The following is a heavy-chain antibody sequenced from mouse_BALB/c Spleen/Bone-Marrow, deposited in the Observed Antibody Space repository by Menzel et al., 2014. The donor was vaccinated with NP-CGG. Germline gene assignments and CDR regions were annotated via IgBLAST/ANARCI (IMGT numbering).Heavy chain of an antibody. J-gene: IGHJ1*01. Sequence: EVQLQQSGAELVKPGASVKLSCTASGFNIKDAYMHWVKQRPEQGLEWIGRIDPANGNTKYDPKFQGKATITADTSSNTAYLQRSSLTSEDTAVYYCATMITDWYFDVWGAGTTVTGSS. V-gene: IGHV14-3*02. D-gene: IGHD2-4*01. CDR2: IDPANGNT. CDR3: ATMITDWYFDV. CDR1: GFNIKDAY.